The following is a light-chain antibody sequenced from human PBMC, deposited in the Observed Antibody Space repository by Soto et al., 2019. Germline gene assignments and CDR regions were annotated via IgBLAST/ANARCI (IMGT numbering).Light chain of an antibody. CDR3: ATWYDGLNGWV. CDR1: SSNIGSNA. CDR2: NNN. Sequence: QSVVTQPPSASGTPGQRVTISCSGRSSNIGSNAVNWYQQFPGMAPKVLIYNNNERPSGVPDRFSGSKSGTSASLAISGLQSEEEADYYCATWYDGLNGWVFGGGTKLTVL. J-gene: IGLJ3*02. V-gene: IGLV1-44*01.